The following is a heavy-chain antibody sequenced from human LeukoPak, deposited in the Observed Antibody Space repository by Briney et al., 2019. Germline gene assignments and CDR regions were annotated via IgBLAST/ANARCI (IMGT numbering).Heavy chain of an antibody. V-gene: IGHV3-66*01. J-gene: IGHJ4*02. CDR1: GFTVNTNH. Sequence: GGSLRLSCAASGFTVNTNHMHWVRQAPGKGLEWVSVIYSGGNTYYADSVKGRFTISRDNSKNTLYLQMNSLRAEDTAVYYCALTVYGSGSYWDYWGQGTLVTVSS. D-gene: IGHD3-10*01. CDR3: ALTVYGSGSYWDY. CDR2: IYSGGNT.